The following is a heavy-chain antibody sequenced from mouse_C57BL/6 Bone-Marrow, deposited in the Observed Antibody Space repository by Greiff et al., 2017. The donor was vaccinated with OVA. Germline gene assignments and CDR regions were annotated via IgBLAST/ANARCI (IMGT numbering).Heavy chain of an antibody. Sequence: VQLQQPGAELVKPGASVKMSCKASGYTFTSYWITWVKQRPGQGLEWIGDIYPGSGSTNYNEKFKSKATLTVDTSSSTAYMQLSSLTSEDSAVYYCARGDGLHRDFDYWGQGTTLTVSS. J-gene: IGHJ2*01. CDR2: IYPGSGST. CDR1: GYTFTSYW. V-gene: IGHV1-55*01. D-gene: IGHD2-14*01. CDR3: ARGDGLHRDFDY.